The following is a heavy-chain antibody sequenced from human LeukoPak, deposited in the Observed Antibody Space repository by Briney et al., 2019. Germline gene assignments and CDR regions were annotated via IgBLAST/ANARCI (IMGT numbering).Heavy chain of an antibody. J-gene: IGHJ4*02. V-gene: IGHV3-15*04. CDR1: GFTVDKAR. Sequence: GGSLRLSCAVSGFTVDKARMNWVRQAPGNGLEWIGRIESRSDGGTADYVAPVKGRFTISRDDSKNTVILHMNSLKVEDTAVYYCATVPGITAFGEVVDYWGQGTLVTISS. CDR3: ATVPGITAFGEVVDY. CDR2: IESRSDGGTA. D-gene: IGHD3-3*01.